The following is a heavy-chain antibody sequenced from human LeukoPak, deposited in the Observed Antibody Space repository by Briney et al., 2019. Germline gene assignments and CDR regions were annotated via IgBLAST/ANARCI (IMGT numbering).Heavy chain of an antibody. CDR3: ARETGSAVGSTDFDY. CDR1: GFTFSSYA. V-gene: IGHV3-30-3*01. D-gene: IGHD4-17*01. J-gene: IGHJ4*02. CDR2: ISYDGSNK. Sequence: GGSLRLSCAASGFTFSSYAMHWVRQAPGKGLEWVAVISYDGSNKYHADSVKGRFTVSRNNSKNTLYLQMNSLRAEDTAVYYCARETGSAVGSTDFDYWGQRTLVTVSS.